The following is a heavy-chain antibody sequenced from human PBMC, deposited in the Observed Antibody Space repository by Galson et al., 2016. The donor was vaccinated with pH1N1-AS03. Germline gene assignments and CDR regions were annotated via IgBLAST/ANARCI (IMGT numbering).Heavy chain of an antibody. V-gene: IGHV1-46*01. CDR2: IDPSGGGT. CDR1: GYTFTRYY. J-gene: IGHJ4*02. Sequence: SVKVSCKASGYTFTRYYMHWVRQAPGQGLEGMGVIDPSGGGTTYAQKFHGRVTMTRDTSTTTAHMELSSLRSEDTAIYYCVAYGSGTQAYFDYWGQGTLVTVSS. D-gene: IGHD3-10*01. CDR3: VAYGSGTQAYFDY.